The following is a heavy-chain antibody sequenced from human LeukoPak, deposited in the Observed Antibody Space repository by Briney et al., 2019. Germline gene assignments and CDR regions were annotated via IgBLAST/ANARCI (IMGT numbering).Heavy chain of an antibody. D-gene: IGHD6-13*01. CDR2: INHSGST. J-gene: IGHJ4*02. V-gene: IGHV4-34*01. CDR1: GGSFSGYY. CDR3: ARGWAAAGFDY. Sequence: SETLSLTCAVYGGSFSGYYWSWIRQPPGKGLEWIGEINHSGSTNYNPSLKSRVTISVDTSKNQFSLKLSSVTAADTAVYYCARGWAAAGFDYWGQGTLVTVSS.